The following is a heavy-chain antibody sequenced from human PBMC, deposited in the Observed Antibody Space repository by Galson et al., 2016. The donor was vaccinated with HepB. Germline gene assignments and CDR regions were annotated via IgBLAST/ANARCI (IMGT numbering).Heavy chain of an antibody. CDR1: GFTFSDYY. CDR2: ISSRSGFYT. J-gene: IGHJ4*02. CDR3: AKDAYYGDYALDY. D-gene: IGHD4-17*01. V-gene: IGHV3-11*06. Sequence: SLRLSCAASGFTFSDYYMSWIRQAPGKGLQWVSCISSRSGFYTDYADSVKGRFTISRDNAKNSLYLHMNSLRVEDTAIYYCAKDAYYGDYALDYWGQGFLVTVSS.